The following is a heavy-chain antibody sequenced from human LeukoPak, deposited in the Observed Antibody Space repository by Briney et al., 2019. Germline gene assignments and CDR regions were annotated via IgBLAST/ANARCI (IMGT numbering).Heavy chain of an antibody. CDR3: ARAAYSSSYAAGY. V-gene: IGHV1-69*13. CDR1: GGTFSTYA. CDR2: IIPIFGTA. Sequence: GASMKVSCKASGGTFSTYAISWVRQAPGQGLEWMGGIIPIFGTANYAQKFQGRVTITADESTSTAYMELSSLRSEDTAVYYCARAAYSSSYAAGYWGQGTLVTVSS. D-gene: IGHD6-6*01. J-gene: IGHJ4*02.